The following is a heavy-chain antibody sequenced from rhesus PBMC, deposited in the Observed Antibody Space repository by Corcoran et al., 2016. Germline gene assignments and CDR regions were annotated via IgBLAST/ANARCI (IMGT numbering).Heavy chain of an antibody. Sequence: QLQLQESGPGLVKPSATLSLTCPVSGGSISSHYLSWLRPPPGKGLEWIGRISGSGGSTDYNHSLKSRVTISTDTSKNQFSLKLSSVTAADTAVYYCARDPLSMIVVRYFDYWGQGVLVTVSS. CDR2: ISGSGGST. D-gene: IGHD3-28*01. CDR3: ARDPLSMIVVRYFDY. V-gene: IGHV4-173*01. J-gene: IGHJ4*01. CDR1: GGSISSHY.